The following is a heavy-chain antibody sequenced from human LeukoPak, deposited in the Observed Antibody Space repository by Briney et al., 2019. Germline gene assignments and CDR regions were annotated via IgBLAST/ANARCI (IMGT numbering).Heavy chain of an antibody. D-gene: IGHD3-10*01. J-gene: IGHJ5*02. V-gene: IGHV4-59*01. CDR1: GGSISSYY. CDR2: IYYTGST. CDR3: ARDSQTYGQNWFDP. Sequence: SETLSLTCSVSGGSISSYYWTWIRQPPGKGLEWIGYIYYTGSTKYNASLESRVAISIDTSKNQFSLKLTSVTAADTAVYYCARDSQTYGQNWFDPWGQGILVTVSS.